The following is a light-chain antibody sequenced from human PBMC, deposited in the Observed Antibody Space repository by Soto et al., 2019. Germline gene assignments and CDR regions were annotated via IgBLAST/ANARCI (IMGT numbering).Light chain of an antibody. Sequence: EIVLTQSPGTVSLSPGESATLSCRASQSISRSDLAWYQHRPGQSPRLLIYATSSRATGIPDRFTGGGAGTGFTLTISRLEPEDFAVYYCHQRSNWPPDTFGQGTRLEIK. J-gene: IGKJ5*01. CDR1: QSISRSD. CDR2: ATS. CDR3: HQRSNWPPDT. V-gene: IGKV3D-20*02.